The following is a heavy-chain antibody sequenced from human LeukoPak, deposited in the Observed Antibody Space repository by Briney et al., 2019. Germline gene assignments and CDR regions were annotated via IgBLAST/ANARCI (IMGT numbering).Heavy chain of an antibody. D-gene: IGHD5-24*01. CDR3: ARGAARMVEMGTMISFEY. Sequence: PGGSLRLPCAASGFSFRHASMSWVRQAPGKGLEWVAVISYDGSNKKYADSVKGRFTISRVNYQKKLYLKMNSLRAEDAAVYYCARGAARMVEMGTMISFEYWGQGTLVTVSS. CDR1: GFSFRHAS. CDR2: ISYDGSNK. J-gene: IGHJ4*02. V-gene: IGHV3-30*04.